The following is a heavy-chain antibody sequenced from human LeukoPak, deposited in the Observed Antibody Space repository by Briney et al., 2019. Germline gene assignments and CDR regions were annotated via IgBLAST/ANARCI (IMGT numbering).Heavy chain of an antibody. Sequence: EASVKVSCKASGYTFTSYGISWVRQAPGQGLEWMGWISAYNGNTNYAQKLQGRVTMTTDTSTSTAYMELRSLRSDDTAVYYCARGVATITRGWFDPWGQGTLVTVSS. D-gene: IGHD5-12*01. V-gene: IGHV1-18*01. J-gene: IGHJ5*02. CDR3: ARGVATITRGWFDP. CDR2: ISAYNGNT. CDR1: GYTFTSYG.